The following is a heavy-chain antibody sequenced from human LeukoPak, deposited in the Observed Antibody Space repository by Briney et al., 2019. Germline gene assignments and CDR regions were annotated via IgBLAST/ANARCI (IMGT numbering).Heavy chain of an antibody. CDR1: GFTFSDYY. Sequence: GGSLRLSCAASGFTFSDYYMSWIRQAPGKGLEWVSYISSSGSTIHYADSVKGRFTISRDNAKNSLYLQMNSLRAEDTAVYYCARDFARLVAGMDVWGQGTTVTVSS. D-gene: IGHD5-12*01. V-gene: IGHV3-11*01. CDR2: ISSSGSTI. J-gene: IGHJ6*02. CDR3: ARDFARLVAGMDV.